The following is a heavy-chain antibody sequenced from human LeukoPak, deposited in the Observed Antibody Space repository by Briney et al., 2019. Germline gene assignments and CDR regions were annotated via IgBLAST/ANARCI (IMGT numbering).Heavy chain of an antibody. J-gene: IGHJ3*01. CDR3: TRAPWNDYVFDV. CDR2: TYYKSKWYT. CDR1: NAA. D-gene: IGHD1-1*01. Sequence: NAAWNWIRQSPSRGLEWLGRTYYKSKWYTDYAVSVISRITISPDTSKNQFSLQLNSVTPEDTAIYYCTRAPWNDYVFDVWGQGTMVTVSS. V-gene: IGHV6-1*01.